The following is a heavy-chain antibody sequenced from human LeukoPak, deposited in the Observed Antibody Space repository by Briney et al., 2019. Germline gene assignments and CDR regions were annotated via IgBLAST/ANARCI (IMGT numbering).Heavy chain of an antibody. CDR1: GYTLTELS. CDR3: ATVDSSGYYYGKDY. D-gene: IGHD3-22*01. J-gene: IGHJ4*02. CDR2: FDPEDGET. V-gene: IGHV1-24*01. Sequence: ASVKVSCKVSGYTLTELSMHWVRQAPGKGLEWMGGFDPEDGETIYAQKFQGRVTMTEDTSTDTAYMELSSLRSEDTAVYYCATVDSSGYYYGKDYWGQETLVTVSS.